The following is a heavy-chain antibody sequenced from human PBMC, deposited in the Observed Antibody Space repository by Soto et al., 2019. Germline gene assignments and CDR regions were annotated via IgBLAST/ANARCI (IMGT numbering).Heavy chain of an antibody. J-gene: IGHJ6*02. V-gene: IGHV1-18*01. CDR1: GYIFVNYG. CDR2: ISPSSGNT. Sequence: QVQLVQSGDEVRKPGSSVKVSWRASGYIFVNYGIAWVRQAPGQGLEWMGWISPSSGNTHYASKVQGRLTMTTDTSTSTAYIGLGSLTSDDPAVYYCARGDNYGTPTPQDVWGQGTTVTVSS. CDR3: ARGDNYGTPTPQDV. D-gene: IGHD1-1*01.